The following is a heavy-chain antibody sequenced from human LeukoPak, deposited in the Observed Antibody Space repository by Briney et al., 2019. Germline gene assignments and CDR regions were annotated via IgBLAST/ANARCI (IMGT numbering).Heavy chain of an antibody. D-gene: IGHD3-10*01. J-gene: IGHJ4*02. CDR3: AKAGVLLWFGEYYFDY. Sequence: GGSLRLSCAASGFTVSSYGMHWVRQAPGKGLEWVAVISYDGSNKYYADSVKGRFTISRDNSKNTLYLQMNSLRAEDTAVYYCAKAGVLLWFGEYYFDYWGQGTLVTVSS. CDR2: ISYDGSNK. V-gene: IGHV3-30*18. CDR1: GFTVSSYG.